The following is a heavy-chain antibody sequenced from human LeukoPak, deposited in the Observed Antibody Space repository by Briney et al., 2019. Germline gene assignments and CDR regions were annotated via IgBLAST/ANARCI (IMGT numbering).Heavy chain of an antibody. D-gene: IGHD2-15*01. Sequence: ASVKVSCKASGGTFISYAISWVRQAPGQGLEWMGRIIPILGTANYAQKFQGRVTITTDESTTTAYMELSSLRSEDTAVYYCARDGGGVVAATSDYWGQGTLVTVSS. V-gene: IGHV1-69*11. J-gene: IGHJ4*02. CDR2: IIPILGTA. CDR3: ARDGGGVVAATSDY. CDR1: GGTFISYA.